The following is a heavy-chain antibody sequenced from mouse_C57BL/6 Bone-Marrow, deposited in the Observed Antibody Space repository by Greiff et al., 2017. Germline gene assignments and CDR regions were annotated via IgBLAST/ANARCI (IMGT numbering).Heavy chain of an antibody. CDR2: IYPRDGST. V-gene: IGHV1-78*01. Sequence: VHLVESDAELVKPGASVKISCKVSGYTFTDHTIHWMKQRPEQGLEWIGYIYPRDGSTKYNEKFKGKATLTADKSSSTAYMQLNSLTSEDSAVYFCARCYYYGSSHPYFDVWGTGTTVTVSS. CDR3: ARCYYYGSSHPYFDV. J-gene: IGHJ1*03. D-gene: IGHD1-1*01. CDR1: GYTFTDHT.